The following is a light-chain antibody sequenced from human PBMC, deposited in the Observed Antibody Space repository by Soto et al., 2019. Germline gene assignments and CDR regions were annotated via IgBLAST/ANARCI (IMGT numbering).Light chain of an antibody. V-gene: IGKV3-20*01. CDR1: QSVSNNY. CDR2: GAS. Sequence: EIVLTQSPGTLSLSPGERATLSCRASQSVSNNYLALYQQKPGQAPRLLIYGASNRATGIPDRFSGSGSGTDFTLTISSLQPEDFATYYCQQSYTTPWTFGQGTKVDIK. CDR3: QQSYTTPWT. J-gene: IGKJ1*01.